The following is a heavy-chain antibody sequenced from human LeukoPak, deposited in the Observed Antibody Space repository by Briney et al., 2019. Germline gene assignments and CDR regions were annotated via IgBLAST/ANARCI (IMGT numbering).Heavy chain of an antibody. V-gene: IGHV1-69*13. CDR2: IVPIFGTT. CDR1: GGTFTSYA. D-gene: IGHD3-10*01. CDR3: TRSRGSGSYLDY. Sequence: SVKVSCKASGGTFTSYAINWVRQAPGQGLEWMGRIVPIFGTTNYAQNFQGRVTITADECTSTAYMALSRLRSEDTAVYYCTRSRGSGSYLDYWGQGTLVTVSS. J-gene: IGHJ4*02.